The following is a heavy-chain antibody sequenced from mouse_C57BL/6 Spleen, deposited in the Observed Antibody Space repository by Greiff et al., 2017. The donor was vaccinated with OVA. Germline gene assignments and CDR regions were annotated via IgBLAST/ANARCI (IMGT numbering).Heavy chain of an antibody. Sequence: QVQLQQPGAELVMPGASVKLSCKASGYTFTSYWMHWVKQRPGQGLEWIGEIDPSDSYTNYNQKFKGKSTLTVDKSSSTAYMQLSSLTSEDSAVYYCARSAGRGYDFDYWGQGTTLTVSS. J-gene: IGHJ2*01. CDR1: GYTFTSYW. CDR3: ARSAGRGYDFDY. V-gene: IGHV1-69*01. CDR2: IDPSDSYT. D-gene: IGHD2-14*01.